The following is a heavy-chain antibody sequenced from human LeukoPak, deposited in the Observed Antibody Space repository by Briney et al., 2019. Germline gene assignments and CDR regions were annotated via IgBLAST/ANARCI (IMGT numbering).Heavy chain of an antibody. CDR3: ARMYYDYVWGSYRSLDY. D-gene: IGHD3-16*02. J-gene: IGHJ4*02. V-gene: IGHV4-34*01. CDR1: GGSFSGYY. CDR2: INHSGST. Sequence: KPSETLSLTCAVYGGSFSGYYWSWIRQPPGKGLEWLGEINHSGSTNYNPSLKSRVTISVDTSKNQFSLKLSSVTAADTAVYYCARMYYDYVWGSYRSLDYWGQGTLVTVSS.